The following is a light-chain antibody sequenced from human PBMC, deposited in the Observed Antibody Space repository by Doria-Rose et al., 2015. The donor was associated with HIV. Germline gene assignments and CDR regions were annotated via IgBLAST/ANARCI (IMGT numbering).Light chain of an antibody. CDR1: QSFSSTY. CDR2: YGS. V-gene: IGKV3-20*01. J-gene: IGKJ1*01. Sequence: TQSPGTLSLSPGERATLSCRASQSFSSTYLAWYQQKPGRAPSLLIYYGSTRATGIPDRFSASGSGTDFTLTINRLEPEDFALYYCHQYGTSWTFGQGAKVEI. CDR3: HQYGTSWT.